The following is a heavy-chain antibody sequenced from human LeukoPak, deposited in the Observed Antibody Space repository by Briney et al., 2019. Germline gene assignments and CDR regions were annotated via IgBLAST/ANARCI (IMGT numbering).Heavy chain of an antibody. CDR2: ISGSGGST. V-gene: IGHV3-23*01. D-gene: IGHD6-13*01. Sequence: GGSLRLSCAASGFTFSSYAMSRVRQAPGKGLEWVSAISGSGGSTYYADSVKGRFTISRDNSKNTLYLQMNSLRAEDTAVYYCAKVLSSSWYTSGYWGQGTLVTVSS. CDR1: GFTFSSYA. CDR3: AKVLSSSWYTSGY. J-gene: IGHJ4*02.